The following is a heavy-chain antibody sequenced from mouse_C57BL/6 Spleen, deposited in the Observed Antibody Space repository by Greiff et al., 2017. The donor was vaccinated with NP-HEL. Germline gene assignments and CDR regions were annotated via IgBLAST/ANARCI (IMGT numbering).Heavy chain of an antibody. D-gene: IGHD2-3*01. CDR1: GYTFTDYE. CDR2: IDPETGGT. CDR3: TRRGYDGYYSAWFAY. Sequence: QVQLQQSGAELVRPGASVTLSCKASGYTFTDYEMHWVKQTPVHGLEWIGAIDPETGGTAYNQKFKGKAILTADKSSSTAYMELRSLTSEDSAVYYCTRRGYDGYYSAWFAYWGQGTLVTVSA. J-gene: IGHJ3*01. V-gene: IGHV1-15*01.